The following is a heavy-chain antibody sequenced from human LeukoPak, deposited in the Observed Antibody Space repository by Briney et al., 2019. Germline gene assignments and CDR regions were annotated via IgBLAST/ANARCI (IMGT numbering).Heavy chain of an antibody. V-gene: IGHV3-23*01. Sequence: GGSLRLSCAASGFTFNNYVMNWVRQAPGKGLEWVSAISDSSTSTYYADSVKGRFTISRHNSKNTLYLQMNSLRAEDTAVYYCAKGSSSSRPYYFDYWGQGTLVTVSS. CDR2: ISDSSTST. CDR1: GFTFNNYV. CDR3: AKGSSSSRPYYFDY. J-gene: IGHJ4*02. D-gene: IGHD6-13*01.